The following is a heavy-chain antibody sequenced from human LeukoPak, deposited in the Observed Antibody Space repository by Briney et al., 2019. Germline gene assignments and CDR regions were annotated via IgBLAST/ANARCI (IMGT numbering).Heavy chain of an antibody. V-gene: IGHV4-39*01. CDR3: TRHPDSNYANWFDP. D-gene: IGHD4-11*01. Sequence: SETLSLTCTVSGGSISSGSYSWGGIRQPPGKGLEWIGSIYYSGSTYYNPSLKSRVTISVDTSKNQFSLKLSSVTAADTAVYYCTRHPDSNYANWFDPWGQGTLVTVSS. CDR2: IYYSGST. CDR1: GGSISSGSYS. J-gene: IGHJ5*02.